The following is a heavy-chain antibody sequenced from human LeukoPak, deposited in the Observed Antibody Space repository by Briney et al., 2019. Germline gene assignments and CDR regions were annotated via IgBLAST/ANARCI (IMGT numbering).Heavy chain of an antibody. CDR3: AGGTMDSFYYFCGMDV. CDR1: GDTVSSNSAA. CDR2: TYYRTKWFN. Sequence: SQTLSLTCAISGDTVSSNSAAWNWIRQSPSRGLEWLGRTYYRTKWFNDYAVSVKSRIIINPDSTKNQLSLHLNSVTPEDTAVYYCAGGTMDSFYYFCGMDVWGQGTTVTVSS. D-gene: IGHD2-2*03. V-gene: IGHV6-1*01. J-gene: IGHJ6*02.